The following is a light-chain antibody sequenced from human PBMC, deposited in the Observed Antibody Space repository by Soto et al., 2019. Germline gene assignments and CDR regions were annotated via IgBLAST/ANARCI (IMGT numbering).Light chain of an antibody. J-gene: IGLJ3*02. V-gene: IGLV1-44*01. CDR1: TSNIGSNT. CDR2: AND. Sequence: QSVLTPPPSASGTPGQRVTISCSGSTSNIGSNTVNWYQQLPGMAPKLLIFANDQRPSGVPDRLSGSKSGTSASLAISGLQSEDEADYYCAAWDDSLNGRVFGGGTKLTVL. CDR3: AAWDDSLNGRV.